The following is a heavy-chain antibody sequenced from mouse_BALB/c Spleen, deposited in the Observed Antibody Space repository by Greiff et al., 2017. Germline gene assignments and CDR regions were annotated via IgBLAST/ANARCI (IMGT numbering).Heavy chain of an antibody. CDR2: ISNGGGST. CDR1: GFTFSSYT. V-gene: IGHV5-12-2*01. Sequence: DVHLVESGGGLVQPGGSLKLSCAASGFTFSSYTMSWVRQTPEKRLEWVAYISNGGGSTYYPDTVKGRFTISRDNAKNTLYLQMSSLKSEDTAMYYCARHRGNSAWFAYWGQGTLVTVSA. D-gene: IGHD3-3*01. J-gene: IGHJ3*01. CDR3: ARHRGNSAWFAY.